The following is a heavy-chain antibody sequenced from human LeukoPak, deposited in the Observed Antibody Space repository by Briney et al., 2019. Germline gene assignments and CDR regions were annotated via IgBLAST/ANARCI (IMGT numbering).Heavy chain of an antibody. V-gene: IGHV1-69*04. D-gene: IGHD2-15*01. CDR3: ARGAVVAAMGYFDY. CDR1: GGTFSSYA. J-gene: IGHJ4*02. Sequence: SVNVSCKASGGTFSSYAISWVRQAPGQGLEWMGRIIPILGIANYAQKFQGRVTITADKSTSTAYMELSSLRSEDTAVYYCARGAVVAAMGYFDYWGQGTLVTVSS. CDR2: IIPILGIA.